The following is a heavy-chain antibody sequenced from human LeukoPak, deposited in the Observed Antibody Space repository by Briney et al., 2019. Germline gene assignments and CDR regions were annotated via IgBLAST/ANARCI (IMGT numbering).Heavy chain of an antibody. Sequence: ASVKVSCKASGYTSTGYYMHWVRQAPGQGLEWMGWINPNSGGTNYAQKFQGRVTMTRDTSISTAYMELSRLRSDDTAVYYCASWAYCSGGSCSNYYYYYGMDVWGQGTTVTVSS. CDR2: INPNSGGT. J-gene: IGHJ6*02. CDR3: ASWAYCSGGSCSNYYYYYGMDV. D-gene: IGHD2-15*01. V-gene: IGHV1-2*02. CDR1: GYTSTGYY.